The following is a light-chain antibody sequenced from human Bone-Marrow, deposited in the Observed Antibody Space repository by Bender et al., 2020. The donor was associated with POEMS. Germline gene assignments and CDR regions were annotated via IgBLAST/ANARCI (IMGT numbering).Light chain of an antibody. CDR3: SSYTTSSTVI. J-gene: IGLJ1*01. CDR2: EVT. V-gene: IGLV2-8*01. CDR1: SSDIGGYNY. Sequence: QSALTQLPSASGSPGQSVTISCTGTSSDIGGYNYVSWYQQYPGNVPKLMIYEVTKRPSGVPDRFSGSKAGNTASLAISGLQSEDEGDYYCSSYTTSSTVIFGTGTRVTVL.